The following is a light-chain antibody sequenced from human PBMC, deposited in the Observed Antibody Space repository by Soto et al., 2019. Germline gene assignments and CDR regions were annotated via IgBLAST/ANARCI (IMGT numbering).Light chain of an antibody. CDR1: QSVSSSY. CDR2: GAP. V-gene: IGKV3-20*01. J-gene: IGKJ1*01. Sequence: EIVLTQSPGTLSLSPGERATLSCRASQSVSSSYLAWYQQKPGQAPGLLIYGAPSMATGIPDRFSGSGSGTDFPLTISRLEPEDFAVYYCQQYGSSPKTFGQGTKVEIK. CDR3: QQYGSSPKT.